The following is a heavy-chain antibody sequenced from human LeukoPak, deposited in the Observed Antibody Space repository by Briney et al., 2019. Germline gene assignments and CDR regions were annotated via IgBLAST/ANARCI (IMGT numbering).Heavy chain of an antibody. D-gene: IGHD5-18*01. CDR1: GFTFGSFA. V-gene: IGHV3-23*01. CDR3: GKTTAGYSSGQKPAWPVDY. CDR2: IFGSGGSP. Sequence: GGSLRLSCEASGFTFGSFAMYWVRQAPGKGLNWIAGIFGSGGSPHYADSVKGRFTISRDNSKNTVYLQINSLRAEDTAVYYCGKTTAGYSSGQKPAWPVDYWGQGTLVTVSP. J-gene: IGHJ4*02.